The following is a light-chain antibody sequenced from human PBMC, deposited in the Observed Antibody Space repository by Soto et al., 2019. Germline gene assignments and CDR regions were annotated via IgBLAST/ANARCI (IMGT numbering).Light chain of an antibody. J-gene: IGLJ3*02. CDR3: LHYYGGVQSWV. CDR2: STS. Sequence: QAVVTQESSLTGSTGGPVILTCSSTTVAVTSDSDANWIQQKTGQAPRALIYSTSNKHSWTPARFSGSLLGDKAALTLSSVQPEDEADYYCLHYYGGVQSWVFGGGTKLTVL. CDR1: TVAVTSDSD. V-gene: IGLV7-43*01.